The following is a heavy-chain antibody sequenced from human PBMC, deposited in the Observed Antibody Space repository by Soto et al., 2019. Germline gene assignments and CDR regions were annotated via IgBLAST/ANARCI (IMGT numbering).Heavy chain of an antibody. J-gene: IGHJ4*02. Sequence: ASVKVSCKASGYTFTXYAMHWVRQAPGQRLEWMGWINAGNGNTKYSQKFQGRVTITRDTSASTAYMELSSLRSEDTAVYYCVTDYCSGGSCYLGYWGQGTLVTVSS. CDR1: GYTFTXYA. CDR3: VTDYCSGGSCYLGY. CDR2: INAGNGNT. D-gene: IGHD2-15*01. V-gene: IGHV1-3*01.